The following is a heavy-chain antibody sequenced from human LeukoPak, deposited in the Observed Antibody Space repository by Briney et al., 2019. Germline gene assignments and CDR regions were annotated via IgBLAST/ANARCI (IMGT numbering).Heavy chain of an antibody. Sequence: PGGSLRLSCAASGFTFSSYAMHWVRQAPGKGLEWVAVISYDGSNKYYADSVEGRFTISRDNSKNTLYLQMNSLRAEDTAVYYCARMYSSSMSALDVWGQGTTVTVSS. CDR2: ISYDGSNK. D-gene: IGHD6-6*01. V-gene: IGHV3-30-3*01. J-gene: IGHJ6*02. CDR3: ARMYSSSMSALDV. CDR1: GFTFSSYA.